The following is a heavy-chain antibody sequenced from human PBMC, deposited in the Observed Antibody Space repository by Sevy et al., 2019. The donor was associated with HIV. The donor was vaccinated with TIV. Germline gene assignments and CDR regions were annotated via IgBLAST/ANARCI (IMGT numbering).Heavy chain of an antibody. V-gene: IGHV1-18*01. CDR3: ARDRVTIFGVVPYYYYYGMDV. J-gene: IGHJ6*02. Sequence: ASVKVSCKASGYTFTSYGISWVRQAPGQGLEWMGWISAYNGNTKYAQKLQGTVTMTTDTSTSTAYMELRSLRSDDTAVYYCARDRVTIFGVVPYYYYYGMDVWGQGTTVTVSS. CDR1: GYTFTSYG. CDR2: ISAYNGNT. D-gene: IGHD3-3*01.